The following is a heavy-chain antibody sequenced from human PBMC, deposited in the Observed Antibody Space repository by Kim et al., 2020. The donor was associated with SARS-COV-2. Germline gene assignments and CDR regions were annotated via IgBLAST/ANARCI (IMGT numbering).Heavy chain of an antibody. CDR2: MNPNSGNT. Sequence: ASVKVSCKASGYTFTSYDINWVRQATGQGLEWMGWMNPNSGNTGYAQKFQGRVTMTRNTSISTAYMELSSLRSEDTAVYYCARTEVSEEIVATIRVFEIWGPRRMVTVSS. J-gene: IGHJ3*02. CDR1: GYTFTSYD. CDR3: ARTEVSEEIVATIRVFEI. V-gene: IGHV1-8*01. D-gene: IGHD5-12*01.